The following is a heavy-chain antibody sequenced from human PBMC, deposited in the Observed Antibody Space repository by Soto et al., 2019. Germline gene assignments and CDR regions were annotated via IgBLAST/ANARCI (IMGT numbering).Heavy chain of an antibody. Sequence: ASVTVSCKSSTFSFIDYYIHWVRLAPGQGLEWMGGYNAQNGGTRYAEKLQDRVSLSRDRSVRTASIDLHRVRSDDPAVYYCARRHCTDGICDTGVMPSWGQGTLVTVSS. CDR3: ARRHCTDGICDTGVMPS. J-gene: IGHJ5*02. CDR2: YNAQNGGT. CDR1: TFSFIDYY. V-gene: IGHV1-2*02. D-gene: IGHD2-8*01.